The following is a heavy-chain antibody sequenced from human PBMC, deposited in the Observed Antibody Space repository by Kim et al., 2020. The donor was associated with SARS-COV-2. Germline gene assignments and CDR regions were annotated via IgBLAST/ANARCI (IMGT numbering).Heavy chain of an antibody. J-gene: IGHJ4*02. D-gene: IGHD2-15*01. Sequence: TYYASSVKGRFTISRDNSKNTLDLQMNSLGGEDTAVYYCARMAAALDFDYWGLGTLVTVSS. V-gene: IGHV3-23*03. CDR3: ARMAAALDFDY. CDR2: T.